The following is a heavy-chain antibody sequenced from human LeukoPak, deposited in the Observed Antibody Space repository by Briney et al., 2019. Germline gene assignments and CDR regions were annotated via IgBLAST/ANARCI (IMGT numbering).Heavy chain of an antibody. CDR2: IRYDGSNK. V-gene: IGHV3-30*02. CDR1: GFTFSSYG. CDR3: AKAPVTTCSGAYCYPFDY. Sequence: PGGSLRLSCAASGFTFSSYGMHWVRQAPGKGLEWVTFIRYDGSNKYYADSVKGRFTISRDNSKNTLYLRMNSLRAEDAAVYYCAKAPVTTCSGAYCYPFDYWGQGTLVTVSS. J-gene: IGHJ4*02. D-gene: IGHD2-15*01.